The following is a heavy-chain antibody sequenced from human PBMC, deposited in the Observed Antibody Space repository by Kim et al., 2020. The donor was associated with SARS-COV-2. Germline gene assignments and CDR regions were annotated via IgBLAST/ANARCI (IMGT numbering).Heavy chain of an antibody. CDR3: AKIKSGGASWDY. J-gene: IGHJ4*02. Sequence: NSNPSLKSRVSISADTSKNQFSLKLYSVTAADTAVYYCAKIKSGGASWDYWGQGTLVTVSS. D-gene: IGHD1-26*01. V-gene: IGHV4-59*01.